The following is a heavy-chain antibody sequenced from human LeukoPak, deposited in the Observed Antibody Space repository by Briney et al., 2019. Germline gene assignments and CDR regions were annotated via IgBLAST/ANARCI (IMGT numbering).Heavy chain of an antibody. D-gene: IGHD6-13*01. CDR3: ATALASGSSWYPFYYYGMDV. CDR1: GYTFTSYD. J-gene: IGHJ6*02. CDR2: MNPNSGNT. V-gene: IGHV1-8*01. Sequence: ASVKVSCKASGYTFTSYDINWVRQATGQGLEWMGWMNPNSGNTGYAQKFQGRVTMTRNTSISTAYMELSSLRSEDTAVYYCATALASGSSWYPFYYYGMDVWGQGTTVTVSS.